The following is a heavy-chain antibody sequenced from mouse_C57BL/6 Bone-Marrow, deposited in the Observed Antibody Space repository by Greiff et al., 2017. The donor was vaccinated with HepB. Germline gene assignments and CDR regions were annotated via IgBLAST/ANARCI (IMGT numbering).Heavy chain of an antibody. CDR1: GYTFTDYN. D-gene: IGHD1-1*01. V-gene: IGHV1-22*01. J-gene: IGHJ3*01. CDR2: INPNNGGT. CDR3: TSSLYYYGTSAGFAY. Sequence: VQLQQSGPELVKPGASVKMSCKASGYTFTDYNMHWVKQSHGKSLEWIGYINPNNGGTSYNQKFKGKATLTVDKSSSTAYMELRSLTSGDSAVYYCTSSLYYYGTSAGFAYWGEGTLVTVSA.